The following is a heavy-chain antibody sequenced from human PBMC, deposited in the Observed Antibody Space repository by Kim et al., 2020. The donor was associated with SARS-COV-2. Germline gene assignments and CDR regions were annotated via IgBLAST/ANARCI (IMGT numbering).Heavy chain of an antibody. D-gene: IGHD2-15*01. CDR3: ARTHYSHCSSGSCYSHYYFDS. J-gene: IGHJ4*02. Sequence: SETLSLTCTVSGGSISSYFWSWIRQPPGKGLEWVGYIYSSGSTNYNPSLKSRVTISVDTSKNQCFLKLNSVTAADTAVYYCARTHYSHCSSGSCYSHYYFDSWGQGTLVTVSS. CDR2: IYSSGST. V-gene: IGHV4-59*01. CDR1: GGSISSYF.